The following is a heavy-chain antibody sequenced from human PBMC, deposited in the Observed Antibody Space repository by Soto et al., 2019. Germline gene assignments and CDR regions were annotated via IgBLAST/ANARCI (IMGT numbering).Heavy chain of an antibody. Sequence: SETLSLTGAVSGGSISSVDYYWSWIRQPPGKGLEWIVYIYYIGDTYYNPSLKSRLTISVDASKNQFSLKLTSVTAADTDLYYCAIKWGDKNFHYWGQGTLVT. CDR3: AIKWGDKNFHY. CDR1: GGSISSVDYY. J-gene: IGHJ4*02. CDR2: IYYIGDT. V-gene: IGHV4-30-4*02. D-gene: IGHD7-27*01.